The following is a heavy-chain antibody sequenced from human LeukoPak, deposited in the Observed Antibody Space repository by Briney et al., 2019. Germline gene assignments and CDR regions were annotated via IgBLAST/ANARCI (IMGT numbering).Heavy chain of an antibody. CDR1: GYTLSEFS. Sequence: ASVKVSCKVSGYTLSEFSMHWVRQAPGKELEWMGGSDPEDDETIYAQKFQGRVTMTEATSTDTAYMELSSLRSDDPAVYYRAIAAMDGDSPRGNYFDYWGQGTLVTVSS. CDR3: AIAAMDGDSPRGNYFDY. D-gene: IGHD4-17*01. V-gene: IGHV1-24*01. CDR2: SDPEDDET. J-gene: IGHJ4*02.